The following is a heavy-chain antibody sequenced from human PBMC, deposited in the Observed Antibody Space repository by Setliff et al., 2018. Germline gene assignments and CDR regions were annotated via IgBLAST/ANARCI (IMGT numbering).Heavy chain of an antibody. CDR1: GGSISSHY. V-gene: IGHV4-59*11. CDR3: VREGYSEYFQD. J-gene: IGHJ1*01. D-gene: IGHD1-1*01. Sequence: LSLTCTVSGGSISSHYWSWIRQPPGKGLEWIGYIYYSGSTNYNPSLKSRVTISVDTSKNQLSLTLSSVTAADTAVYYCVREGYSEYFQDWGRGTLVTVLL. CDR2: IYYSGST.